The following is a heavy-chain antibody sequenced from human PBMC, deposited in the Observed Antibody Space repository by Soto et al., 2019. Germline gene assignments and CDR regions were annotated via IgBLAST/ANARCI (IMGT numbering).Heavy chain of an antibody. D-gene: IGHD3-22*01. Sequence: QVQLMQSGTEVKKPGSSVKVSCTASGGSISSNAFSWVRQAPGQGLEWMGAIIPMLGTTNYAHKFQGRLTISADEFTTTVHMELSTLTSEDTAMYYCARDALEESSGYYESWGQGTLVTVSS. CDR1: GGSISSNA. V-gene: IGHV1-69*11. J-gene: IGHJ5*02. CDR3: ARDALEESSGYYES. CDR2: IIPMLGTT.